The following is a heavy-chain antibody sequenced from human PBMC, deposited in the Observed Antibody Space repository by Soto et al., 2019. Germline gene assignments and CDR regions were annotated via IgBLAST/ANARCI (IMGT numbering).Heavy chain of an antibody. CDR3: AHHPYYGLGSYSFDY. Sequence: QLTLKESGPTLVSPTQTLTLTCTFSGFSLTTSGVGVGWIRQPPGKALEWLAVIYWDDDKRYRSSLKSRLTINKDTTKNQVVLTMTNMGPVDTATYYCAHHPYYGLGSYSFDYWGQGTLVTVSS. CDR1: GFSLTTSGVG. J-gene: IGHJ4*02. D-gene: IGHD3-10*01. V-gene: IGHV2-5*02. CDR2: IYWDDDK.